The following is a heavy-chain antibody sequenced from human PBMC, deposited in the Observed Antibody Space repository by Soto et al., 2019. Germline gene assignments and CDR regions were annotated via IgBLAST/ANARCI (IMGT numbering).Heavy chain of an antibody. J-gene: IGHJ4*02. Sequence: QVQLVQSGAEVKKPGSSVKVSCKASGGTFSTYAINWVRQAPGQGLKWMGGIIPIFGTANYAQKFQGRVTITADESTSTAYMELSSLRSEDTAVFYCARGIRDYYDSSGYLDYWGQGTLVTVSS. CDR1: GGTFSTYA. CDR3: ARGIRDYYDSSGYLDY. CDR2: IIPIFGTA. D-gene: IGHD3-22*01. V-gene: IGHV1-69*12.